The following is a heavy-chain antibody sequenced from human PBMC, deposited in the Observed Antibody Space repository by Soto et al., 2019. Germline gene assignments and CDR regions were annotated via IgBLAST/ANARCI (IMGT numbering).Heavy chain of an antibody. V-gene: IGHV1-8*01. CDR2: MNPGSGDT. D-gene: IGHD6-19*01. Sequence: GPSVKFSCKSSGYSFTNNDVSWVRQATGQGLEWMGWMNPGSGDTGYAHKFQGRVTMTRDISIATAYMELSSLRSDDTATYHCAKVYGSSRYFFDYWRQGALVTVSS. CDR1: GYSFTNND. CDR3: AKVYGSSRYFFDY. J-gene: IGHJ4*02.